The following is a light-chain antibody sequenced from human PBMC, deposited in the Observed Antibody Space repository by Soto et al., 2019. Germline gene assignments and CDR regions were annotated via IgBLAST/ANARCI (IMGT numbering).Light chain of an antibody. J-gene: IGKJ1*01. CDR3: QQYNSDSPET. V-gene: IGKV1-5*01. CDR1: QSISSW. CDR2: DAS. Sequence: DIQMTQSPSTLSASVGDRVPITCRASQSISSWLAWYQQKPGKAPKLLIYDASSLESGVPSRFSGSGSGTEFTLTISSLQPDDFAPYYCQQYNSDSPETFGQGTKVEIK.